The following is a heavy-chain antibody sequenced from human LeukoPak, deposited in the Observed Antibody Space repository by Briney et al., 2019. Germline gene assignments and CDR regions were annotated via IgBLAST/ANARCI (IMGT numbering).Heavy chain of an antibody. CDR1: GFTFSNAW. CDR2: IKSKTDGGTT. D-gene: IGHD6-13*01. CDR3: TIDAAGQYYFDY. J-gene: IGHJ4*02. V-gene: IGHV3-15*01. Sequence: GGSLRLSCAASGFTFSNAWMTWVRQAPGKGLEWVGRIKSKTDGGTTDYAAPVKGRFSISRDDSKTTLYLQMNSLKTEDTAVYYCTIDAAGQYYFDYWGQGTLVTVSS.